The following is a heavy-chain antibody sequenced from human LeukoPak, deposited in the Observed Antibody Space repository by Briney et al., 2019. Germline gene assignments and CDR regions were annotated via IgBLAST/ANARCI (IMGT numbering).Heavy chain of an antibody. CDR3: AKDRSSSWYFVYYYYYYGMDV. D-gene: IGHD6-13*01. V-gene: IGHV3-30*18. Sequence: GGSLRLSCAASGFTFSSYGMHWVRQAPGKGLEWVAVISYDGSNKYYADSVKGRFTISRDNSKNTLYLQMNSLRAEDTAVYYCAKDRSSSWYFVYYYYYYGMDVWGQGTTVTVSS. J-gene: IGHJ6*02. CDR2: ISYDGSNK. CDR1: GFTFSSYG.